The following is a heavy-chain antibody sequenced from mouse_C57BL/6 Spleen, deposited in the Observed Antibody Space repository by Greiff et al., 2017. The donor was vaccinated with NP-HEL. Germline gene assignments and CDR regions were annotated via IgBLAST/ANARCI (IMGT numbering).Heavy chain of an antibody. CDR3: AREEENYGHYFDY. CDR2: IYPGDGDT. V-gene: IGHV1-80*01. J-gene: IGHJ2*01. D-gene: IGHD1-2*01. CDR1: GYAFSSYW. Sequence: QVQLQQSGAELVKPGASVKISCKASGYAFSSYWMNWVKQRPGKGLEWIGQIYPGDGDTNYNGKFKGKATLTADKSSSTAYMQLSSLTSEDSAVYFCAREEENYGHYFDYWGQGTTLTVSS.